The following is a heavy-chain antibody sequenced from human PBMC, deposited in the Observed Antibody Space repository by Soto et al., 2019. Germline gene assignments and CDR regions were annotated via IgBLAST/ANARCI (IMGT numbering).Heavy chain of an antibody. V-gene: IGHV1-69*13. CDR2: IIPIFGTA. Sequence: GASVKVSCKASGGTFSSYAISWVRQAPGQGLEWMGGIIPIFGTANYAQKFQGRVTITADESTSTAYMELSSLRSEDTAVYYCARDLWFGELLFDPWGQGTLVTVSS. J-gene: IGHJ5*02. CDR3: ARDLWFGELLFDP. D-gene: IGHD3-10*01. CDR1: GGTFSSYA.